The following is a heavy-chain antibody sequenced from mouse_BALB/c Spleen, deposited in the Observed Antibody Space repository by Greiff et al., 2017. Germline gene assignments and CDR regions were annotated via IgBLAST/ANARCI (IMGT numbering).Heavy chain of an antibody. CDR2: ISTYYGDA. V-gene: IGHV1S137*01. CDR1: GYTFTDYA. CDR3: AREAFAY. Sequence: LQESGAELVRPGVSVKISCKGSGYTFTDYAMHWVKQSHAKSLEWIGVISTYYGDASYNQKFKGKATMTVDKSSSTAYMELARLTSEDSAIYYCAREAFAYWGQGTLVTVSA. J-gene: IGHJ3*01.